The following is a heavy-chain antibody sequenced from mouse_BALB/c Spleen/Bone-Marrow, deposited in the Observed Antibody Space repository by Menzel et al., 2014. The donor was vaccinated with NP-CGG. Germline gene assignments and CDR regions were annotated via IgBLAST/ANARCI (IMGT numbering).Heavy chain of an antibody. J-gene: IGHJ4*01. Sequence: DVMLVESGGGSVQPGGSLKLSCAASGFTFSDYYMYWVRQTPEKRLEWVAYISNGGGSTYYPDTIKGRSTISRDNAKNTLFLQMSRLKSEDTAVYFCSTMITTPYALDYWGQGTSVTVSS. CDR2: ISNGGGST. V-gene: IGHV5-12*01. CDR3: STMITTPYALDY. CDR1: GFTFSDYY. D-gene: IGHD2-4*01.